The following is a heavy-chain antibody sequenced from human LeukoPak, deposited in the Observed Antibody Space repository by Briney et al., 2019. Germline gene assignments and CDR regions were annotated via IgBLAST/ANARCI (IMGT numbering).Heavy chain of an antibody. D-gene: IGHD3-9*01. J-gene: IGHJ2*01. Sequence: GGSLRLSCAASGFTFSSYWMHWVRQAPGKGLVWVSRINSDGSSTSYADSVKGRFTISRDNSKNTLYLQMNSLRAEDTAVYYCAKDGFDDILTGYRYFDLWGRGTLVTVSS. CDR1: GFTFSSYW. V-gene: IGHV3-74*01. CDR3: AKDGFDDILTGYRYFDL. CDR2: INSDGSST.